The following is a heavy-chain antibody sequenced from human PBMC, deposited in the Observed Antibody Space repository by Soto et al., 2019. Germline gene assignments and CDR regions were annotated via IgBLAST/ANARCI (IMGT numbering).Heavy chain of an antibody. CDR2: IIPVFGSP. V-gene: IGHV1-69*06. J-gene: IGHJ5*02. Sequence: VQLVQSGAEVKKPGSSVRVSCETSGDTFTSHTVNWLRQAPGQGLEWMGGIIPVFGSPNYAEKFQGRLTITADTSTNTAYMELRRLKSEDTAVYFCGRDITGTNNGFDPWGQGTLVTVSS. CDR3: GRDITGTNNGFDP. D-gene: IGHD1-7*01. CDR1: GDTFTSHT.